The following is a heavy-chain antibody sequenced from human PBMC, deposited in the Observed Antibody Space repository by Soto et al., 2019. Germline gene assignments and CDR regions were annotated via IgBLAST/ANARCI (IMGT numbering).Heavy chain of an antibody. CDR2: IGTGGDIT. D-gene: IGHD5-18*01. CDR1: GFTFSNYA. J-gene: IGHJ4*02. CDR3: AKLKVGTAMAWYFDY. V-gene: IGHV3-23*01. Sequence: PGGSLRLSCAASGFTFSNYAMSWVRQAPGKGLEWVSAIGTGGDITYYADSVEGRFTISRDNSKNTLYLQMNSLRAEDTAVYYCAKLKVGTAMAWYFDYWGQGTLVTVSS.